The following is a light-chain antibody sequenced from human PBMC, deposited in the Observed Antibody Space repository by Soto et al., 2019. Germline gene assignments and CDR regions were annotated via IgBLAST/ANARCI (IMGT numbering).Light chain of an antibody. Sequence: QSALTQPPSASGSPGPSVTISCTGTLSDVGGQNSVSWYRQDPGKAPQLIVYDVTQRPSGVPDRFSGSRSGSTASLTVSGLQAEDEANYYCSSYTGTTVIFGGGTKVTVL. CDR1: LSDVGGQNS. J-gene: IGLJ2*01. CDR3: SSYTGTTVI. V-gene: IGLV2-8*01. CDR2: DVT.